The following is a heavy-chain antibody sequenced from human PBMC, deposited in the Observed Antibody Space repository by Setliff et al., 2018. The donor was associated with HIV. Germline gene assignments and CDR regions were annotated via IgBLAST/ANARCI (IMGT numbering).Heavy chain of an antibody. CDR3: ARGQLVLRGTNFYYTDV. CDR2: IDHSGST. D-gene: IGHD5-12*01. Sequence: PSETLSLTCAVYGGSFIDHKWRWIRQSPGKGLEWIGDIDHSGSTNYNPSLKSRVTISVDTSTKRFSLRMKSVTAADTAVYYCARGQLVLRGTNFYYTDVWGKGTSVTVS. CDR1: GGSFIDHK. J-gene: IGHJ6*03. V-gene: IGHV4-34*01.